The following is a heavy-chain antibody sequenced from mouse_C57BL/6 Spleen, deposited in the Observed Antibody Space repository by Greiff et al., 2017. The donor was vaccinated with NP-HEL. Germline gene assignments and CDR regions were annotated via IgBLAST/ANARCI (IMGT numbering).Heavy chain of an antibody. D-gene: IGHD1-1*01. V-gene: IGHV1-80*01. J-gene: IGHJ4*01. CDR3: ARRCYGRDDAMDY. CDR1: GYAFSSYW. CDR2: IYPGDGDT. Sequence: QVQLKESGAELVKPGASVKISCKASGYAFSSYWMNWVKQRPGKGLEWIGQIYPGDGDTNYNGKFKGKATLTADKSSSTAYMQLSSLTSEDSAVYFCARRCYGRDDAMDYWGQGTSVTVSS.